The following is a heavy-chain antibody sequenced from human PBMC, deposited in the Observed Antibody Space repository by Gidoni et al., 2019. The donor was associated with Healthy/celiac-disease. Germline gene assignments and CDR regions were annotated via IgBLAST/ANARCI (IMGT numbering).Heavy chain of an antibody. CDR3: ARDRGGGWYYFDY. V-gene: IGHV1-69*01. J-gene: IGHJ4*02. Sequence: QVQLVQSGAEVKKPGSSVKVSCKASGGTFSSYAISWVRQAPGQGLEWMGGIIPILGTANYAQKFQGRVTITADESTSTAYMELSSLRSEDTALYYFARDRGGGWYYFDYWGQGTLVTVSS. D-gene: IGHD6-19*01. CDR1: GGTFSSYA. CDR2: IIPILGTA.